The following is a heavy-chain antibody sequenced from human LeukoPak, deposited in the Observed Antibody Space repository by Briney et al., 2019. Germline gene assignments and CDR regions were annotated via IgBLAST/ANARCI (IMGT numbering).Heavy chain of an antibody. Sequence: SETLSLTCTVSGGSITSSTYYWAWIRQPPGKGLEWLGSIYYSGTTFYKPSLKSRVTISGDTSKNQFSLKLSSVTAADTAVYYCARVWNDGRFYYYGMDVWGQGTTVTVSS. V-gene: IGHV4-39*07. CDR1: GGSITSSTYY. CDR3: ARVWNDGRFYYYGMDV. D-gene: IGHD1-1*01. J-gene: IGHJ6*02. CDR2: IYYSGTT.